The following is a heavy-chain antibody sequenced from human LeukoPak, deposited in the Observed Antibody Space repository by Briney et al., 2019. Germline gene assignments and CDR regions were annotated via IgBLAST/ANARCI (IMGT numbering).Heavy chain of an antibody. J-gene: IGHJ5*02. CDR1: GFTFSSYG. CDR2: IKSKTDGGTT. CDR3: TTEGGSYSVVWFDP. V-gene: IGHV3-15*01. D-gene: IGHD1-26*01. Sequence: GGSLRLSCAASGFTFSSYGMHWVRQAPGKGLEWVGRIKSKTDGGTTDYAAPVKGRFTISRDDSKNTLYLQMNSLKTEDTAVYYCTTEGGSYSVVWFDPWGQGTLVTVSS.